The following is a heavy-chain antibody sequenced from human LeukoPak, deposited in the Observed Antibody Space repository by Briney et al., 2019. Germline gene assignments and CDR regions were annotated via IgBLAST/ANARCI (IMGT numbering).Heavy chain of an antibody. CDR2: ISSSSSYI. J-gene: IGHJ4*02. CDR3: ATEGY. CDR1: GFTFSSYS. Sequence: GGSLRLSCAASGFTFSSYSMNWVRQAPGKGLEWVGSISSSSSYIYYADSVKGRFTISRDSAQSSLYLQMNSLRAEDTAVYFCATEGYWGEGTLVTVSS. V-gene: IGHV3-21*01.